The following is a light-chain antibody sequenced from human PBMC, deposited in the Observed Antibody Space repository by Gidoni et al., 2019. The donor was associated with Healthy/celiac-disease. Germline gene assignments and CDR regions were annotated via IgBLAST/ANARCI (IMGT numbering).Light chain of an antibody. Sequence: DIQMTQSSSTLSASVGDRVTITCPASQSISSWLAWYQQKPGKAPKLLIYKASSVESGVPSRFSGSGSGTEFTLTISSLQPDDFATYYCQQYNSYPLTFGGGTKVEIK. V-gene: IGKV1-5*03. CDR2: KAS. CDR3: QQYNSYPLT. J-gene: IGKJ4*01. CDR1: QSISSW.